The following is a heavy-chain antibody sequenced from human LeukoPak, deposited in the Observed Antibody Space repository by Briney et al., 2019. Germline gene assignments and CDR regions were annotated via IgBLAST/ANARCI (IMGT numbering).Heavy chain of an antibody. CDR2: VHQTGSP. V-gene: IGHV4-38-2*01. D-gene: IGHD3-16*02. CDR3: AMLRLGELSLLANAYDI. Sequence: PSETLSLTCDVSGSSVNSDQYWGWMRHSPGAGLEWIGSVHQTGSPYYNPSLGSRVSLSIDSTKNSFSLRLTSVTAADTAAYYCAMLRLGELSLLANAYDIWGQGTMVIVSS. CDR1: GSSVNSDQY. J-gene: IGHJ3*02.